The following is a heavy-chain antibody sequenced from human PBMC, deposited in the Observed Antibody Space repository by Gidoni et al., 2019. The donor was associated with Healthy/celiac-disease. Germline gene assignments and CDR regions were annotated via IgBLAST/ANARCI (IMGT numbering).Heavy chain of an antibody. J-gene: IGHJ4*02. Sequence: EVQLLESGGGLVQPGGSLRLSCSASGFTFSTYAMSWVRQAPGKGLEWVSAISGSGGSTYYADSVKGRFTISRDNSKNTLYLQMNSLRAEDTAVYYCAKFDDYYDSSGEDNDYWGQGTLVTVSS. D-gene: IGHD3-22*01. V-gene: IGHV3-23*01. CDR1: GFTFSTYA. CDR2: ISGSGGST. CDR3: AKFDDYYDSSGEDNDY.